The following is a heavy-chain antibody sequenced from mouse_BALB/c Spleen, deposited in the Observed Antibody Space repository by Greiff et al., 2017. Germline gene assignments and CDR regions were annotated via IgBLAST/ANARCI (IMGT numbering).Heavy chain of an antibody. CDR1: GFSLTDYG. V-gene: IGHV2-6-5*01. J-gene: IGHJ2*01. CDR3: AKHGITTAGYYFDY. CDR2: IWGGGST. Sequence: VKLMESGPGLVAPSQSLSITCTVSGFSLTDYGVSWIRQPPGKGLEWLGVIWGGGSTYYNSALKSRLSISKDNSKSQVFLKMNSLQTDDTAMYYCAKHGITTAGYYFDYWGQGTTLTVSS. D-gene: IGHD1-2*01.